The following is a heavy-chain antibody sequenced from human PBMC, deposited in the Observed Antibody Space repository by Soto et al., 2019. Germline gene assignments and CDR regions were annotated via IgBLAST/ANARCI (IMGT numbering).Heavy chain of an antibody. CDR2: IYYSGST. D-gene: IGHD2-21*02. Sequence: SETLSLTCTVSGGSISSYYWSWIRQPPGKGLEWIGYIYYSGSTNYNPSLKSRVTISVDTSKNQFSLKLSSVTAADTAVYFCARGVTAIRLFDYWGQGTLVTVSS. V-gene: IGHV4-59*01. CDR1: GGSISSYY. CDR3: ARGVTAIRLFDY. J-gene: IGHJ4*02.